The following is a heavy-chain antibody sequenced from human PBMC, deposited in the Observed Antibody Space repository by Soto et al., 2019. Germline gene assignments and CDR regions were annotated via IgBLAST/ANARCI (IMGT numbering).Heavy chain of an antibody. CDR1: GFTFSSYW. J-gene: IGHJ6*02. CDR3: AREVQQPYYYYYYGMGV. Sequence: GGSLRLSCAASGFTFSSYWMSWVRQAPGKGLEWVANIKQDGSEKYYVDSVKGRFTISRDNAKNSLYLQMNSLRAEDTAVYYCAREVQQPYYYYYYGMGVWGQGTTVTVSS. CDR2: IKQDGSEK. D-gene: IGHD6-13*01. V-gene: IGHV3-7*01.